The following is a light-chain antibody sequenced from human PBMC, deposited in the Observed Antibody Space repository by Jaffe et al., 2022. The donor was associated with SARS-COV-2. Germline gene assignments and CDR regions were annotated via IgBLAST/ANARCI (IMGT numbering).Light chain of an antibody. V-gene: IGKV3-20*01. CDR1: QAVTSNY. CDR3: QQYGTSPQLT. CDR2: GAS. J-gene: IGKJ4*01. Sequence: EIVLTQSPDTLSLSPGERATLSCRASQAVTSNYLAWYQHKPGQAPRLLIYGASGRATGIPDRISGSGSGTDFTLTISRLEPEDFAVYYCQQYGTSPQLTFGGGTKVEIK.